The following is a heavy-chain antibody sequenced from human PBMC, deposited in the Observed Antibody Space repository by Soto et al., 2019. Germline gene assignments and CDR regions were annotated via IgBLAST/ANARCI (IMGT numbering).Heavy chain of an antibody. J-gene: IGHJ6*02. Sequence: GGSLRLSCAASGFTFSSYAMSWVRQAPGKGLEWVSAISGSGGSTYYADSVKGRFTISRDNSKNTLYLQMNSLRAEDTAVYYCAKDGKMTTGTLWYYYYGMDVWGQGTTVTVSS. CDR3: AKDGKMTTGTLWYYYYGMDV. CDR2: ISGSGGST. V-gene: IGHV3-23*01. CDR1: GFTFSSYA. D-gene: IGHD4-4*01.